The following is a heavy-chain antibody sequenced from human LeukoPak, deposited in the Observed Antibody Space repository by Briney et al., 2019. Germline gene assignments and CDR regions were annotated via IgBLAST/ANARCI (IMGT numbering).Heavy chain of an antibody. Sequence: GGSLRLSCAASGFTVSSNYMSWVRQAPGKGLEWVSVIYSGGSTYYADSVKGRFTISRDNSKNTLYLQMNSLRAEDTAVYYCAKEYYYDSSGYPHWGQGTLVTVSS. J-gene: IGHJ4*02. V-gene: IGHV3-66*01. CDR3: AKEYYYDSSGYPH. CDR2: IYSGGST. CDR1: GFTVSSNY. D-gene: IGHD3-22*01.